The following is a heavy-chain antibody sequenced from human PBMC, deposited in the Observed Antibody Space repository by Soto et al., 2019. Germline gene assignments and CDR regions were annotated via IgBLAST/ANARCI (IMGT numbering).Heavy chain of an antibody. J-gene: IGHJ6*02. V-gene: IGHV4-39*01. CDR3: ARLGKMDTNVGWYYYCAMEL. CDR1: GGSVSRSNCY. Sequence: QLQLQESGPGLVKPSETLSLTCTVSGGSVSRSNCYWGWIRQPPGKGLEWIGSIYYTGSTYYNPSLKSRVTISVDTSKNQFSLKLSSMTATDTAGYYCARLGKMDTNVGWYYYCAMELWGQGTTVTVSS. D-gene: IGHD5-18*01. CDR2: IYYTGST.